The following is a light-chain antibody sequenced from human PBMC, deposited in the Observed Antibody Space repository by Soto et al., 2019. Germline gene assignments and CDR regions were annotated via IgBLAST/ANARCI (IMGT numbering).Light chain of an antibody. V-gene: IGLV2-14*01. Sequence: QSLLTQLVSVSGAPGQSISISCPGTSSDVGGYNYVSWYRQHPGKAPKLMIYEVSNRPSGVSNRFSGSKSGNTASLTISGLQAEDEADYYCSSYTSSSTPDVFGTGTKVTVL. CDR2: EVS. CDR1: SSDVGGYNY. CDR3: SSYTSSSTPDV. J-gene: IGLJ1*01.